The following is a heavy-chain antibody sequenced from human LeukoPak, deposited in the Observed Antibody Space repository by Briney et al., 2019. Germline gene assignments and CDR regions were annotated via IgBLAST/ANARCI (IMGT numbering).Heavy chain of an antibody. V-gene: IGHV4-61*08. J-gene: IGHJ5*02. CDR2: IYYSGST. D-gene: IGHD6-19*01. CDR3: ARHTGRSGWYLS. Sequence: SETLSLTCIVSGGSISSGDYYWSWIRQPPGKGLEWIGYIYYSGSTNYNPSLKSRVTISVDTSKNQFSLKLSSVTAADTAVYYCARHTGRSGWYLSWGQGTLVTVSS. CDR1: GGSISSGDYY.